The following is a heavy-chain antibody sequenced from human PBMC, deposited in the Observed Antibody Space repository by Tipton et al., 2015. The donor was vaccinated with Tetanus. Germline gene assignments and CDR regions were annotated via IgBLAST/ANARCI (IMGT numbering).Heavy chain of an antibody. CDR2: ISSSSSYI. V-gene: IGHV3-21*01. J-gene: IGHJ4*02. CDR1: GFTFSSYS. Sequence: SLRLSCAASGFTFSSYSMNWVRQAPGKGLEWVSSISSSSSYIYYADSVKGRFTISRDNATNSLYLQMNSLRAEDTAVYYCARDLRNYYDSSGYSDYWGQGTLVTVSS. D-gene: IGHD3-22*01. CDR3: ARDLRNYYDSSGYSDY.